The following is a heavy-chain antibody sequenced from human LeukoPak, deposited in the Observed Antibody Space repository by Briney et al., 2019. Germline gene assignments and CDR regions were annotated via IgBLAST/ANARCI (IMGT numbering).Heavy chain of an antibody. J-gene: IGHJ2*01. Sequence: KTGGSLRLSCAASGFTFSSYSMNWVRQAPGKGLEWVSSISSSSYIYYADSVKGRFTISRDNAKNSLYLQMNSLRAEDTAVYYCARDLSTMVRFDLWGRGTLSLSPQ. CDR3: ARDLSTMVRFDL. V-gene: IGHV3-21*01. CDR1: GFTFSSYS. CDR2: ISSSSYI. D-gene: IGHD3-10*01.